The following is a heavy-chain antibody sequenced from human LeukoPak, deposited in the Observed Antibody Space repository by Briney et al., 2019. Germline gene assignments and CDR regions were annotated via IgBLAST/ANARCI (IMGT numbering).Heavy chain of an antibody. CDR3: ARTYCSSTSCYSRYYYYGMDV. V-gene: IGHV3-66*01. J-gene: IGHJ6*02. Sequence: GGSLRLSCAASGFTVSSNYMSWVRQAPGKGLEWVSVIYSGGSTYYADSVKGRFTISRDNSKNTLYLQMNSLRAEDTAVYYCARTYCSSTSCYSRYYYYGMDVWGQGTTVTVSS. CDR2: IYSGGST. D-gene: IGHD2-2*01. CDR1: GFTVSSNY.